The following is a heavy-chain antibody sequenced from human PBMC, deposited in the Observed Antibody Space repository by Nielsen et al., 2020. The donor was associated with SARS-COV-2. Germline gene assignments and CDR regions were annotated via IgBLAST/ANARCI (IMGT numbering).Heavy chain of an antibody. V-gene: IGHV3-23*01. CDR2: ISAGGDTT. Sequence: GGSLRLSCAASGFTFRTYTMIWVRQAPGKGLEWVSAISAGGDTTQYADFGKGRFAISRDNSKNTLYLQMNSLRAEDTAVYYCARDRQWLAPFDYWGQGTLVTVSS. CDR3: ARDRQWLAPFDY. J-gene: IGHJ4*02. CDR1: GFTFRTYT. D-gene: IGHD6-19*01.